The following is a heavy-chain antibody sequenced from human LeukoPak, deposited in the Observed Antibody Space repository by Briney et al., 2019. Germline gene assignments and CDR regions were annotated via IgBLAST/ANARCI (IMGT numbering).Heavy chain of an antibody. Sequence: SETLSLTCTVSSGSISSGGYYWSWIRQHPGKGLEWIGYIYYSGSTYHNPSLKSRVTISVDTSKNQFSLKLSSVTAADTAVYYCARRSSSWYSKIDSWGQGTLVTVSS. J-gene: IGHJ4*02. CDR3: ARRSSSWYSKIDS. V-gene: IGHV4-31*03. CDR2: IYYSGST. CDR1: SGSISSGGYY. D-gene: IGHD6-13*01.